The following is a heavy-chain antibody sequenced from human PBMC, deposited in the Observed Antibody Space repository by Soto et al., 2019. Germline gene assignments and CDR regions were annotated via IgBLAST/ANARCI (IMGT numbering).Heavy chain of an antibody. Sequence: QVQLVQSGPEVKKPGSSVKVSCKASGDTFNSYVITWVRQAPGQGLEWLGGIITAFGTTSYAQNFQDRLTSTAEEGATTDHMELSSLTSDDTAMYYCTRSYGYTFGGGLDSWGQGTLVTVSS. CDR3: TRSYGYTFGGGLDS. V-gene: IGHV1-69*01. CDR2: IITAFGTT. CDR1: GDTFNSYV. D-gene: IGHD5-18*01. J-gene: IGHJ4*02.